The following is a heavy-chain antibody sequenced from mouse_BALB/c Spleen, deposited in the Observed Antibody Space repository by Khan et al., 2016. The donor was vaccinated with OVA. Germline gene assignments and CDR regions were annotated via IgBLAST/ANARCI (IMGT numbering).Heavy chain of an antibody. CDR2: IWSDGST. CDR3: ARQPYYHYNIMDY. Sequence: QMQLEESGPGLVAPSQSLSITCTISGFSLTNYGVHWVRQPPGKGLEWLVVIWSDGSTTYNSALKSRLTISKDNSKSQVFLKMNSLQTDYTAMYFCARQPYYHYNIMDYGGQGTSVTVSS. CDR1: GFSLTNYG. D-gene: IGHD2-10*01. J-gene: IGHJ4*01. V-gene: IGHV2-6-1*01.